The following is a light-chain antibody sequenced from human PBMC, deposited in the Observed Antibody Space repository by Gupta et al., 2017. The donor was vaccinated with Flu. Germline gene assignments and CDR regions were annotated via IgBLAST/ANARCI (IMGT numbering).Light chain of an antibody. CDR2: FAS. CDR3: QQTYTAPFA. CDR1: QSIGKY. Sequence: DVQLTQSPNSLSASVGDRVTITCRASQSIGKYLNWYQHIPRQGPKLLIYFASNLQSGVPSGFSGSGSGTDFTLTISSLQPEDLATYFCQQTYTAPFAFGPGTNV. V-gene: IGKV1-39*01. J-gene: IGKJ3*01.